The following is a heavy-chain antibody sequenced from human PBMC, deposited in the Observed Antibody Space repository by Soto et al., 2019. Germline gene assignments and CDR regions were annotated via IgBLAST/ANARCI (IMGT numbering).Heavy chain of an antibody. Sequence: QVQLQESGPGLVKPSETLSLTCTVSGGSVSSGRYYWSWIRQPPGKGLKWIGYIYYSGLTNYSPSLKSRDATSINTSKNQITLILSSVTAADTAVYYCVRTPTSPRRFDSWGQGTLLTVSS. J-gene: IGHJ5*01. CDR2: IYYSGLT. CDR3: VRTPTSPRRFDS. D-gene: IGHD2-15*01. CDR1: GGSVSSGRYY. V-gene: IGHV4-61*01.